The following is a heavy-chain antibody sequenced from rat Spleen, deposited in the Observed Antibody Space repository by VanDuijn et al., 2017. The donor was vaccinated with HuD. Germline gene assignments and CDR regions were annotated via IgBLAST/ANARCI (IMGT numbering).Heavy chain of an antibody. D-gene: IGHD1-9*01. CDR3: ARRHYGYTDYFDY. CDR2: ISYGDSSGHSST. CDR1: GITFNNYW. V-gene: IGHV5-31*01. J-gene: IGHJ2*01. Sequence: EVQLVESGGGRVQPGRSLKLSCVASGITFNNYWMSWIRQAPGKGLEWVATISYGDSSGHSSTYYRDSVKGRFTISRDNAKSTLSLQMDSLRSEDTATYYCARRHYGYTDYFDYWGQGVMVTVSS.